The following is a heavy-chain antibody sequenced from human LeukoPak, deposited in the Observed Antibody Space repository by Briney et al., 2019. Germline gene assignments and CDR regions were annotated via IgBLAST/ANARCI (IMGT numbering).Heavy chain of an antibody. CDR1: GGSITSYY. D-gene: IGHD2-15*01. Sequence: SSETLSLTCAVSGGSITSYYLSWIRQPPGKGLEWIGYIYYSGTTNYNPSLKSRVTISVDTSKNQFSLKLSSVTAADTAVYYCARSYGCSGACFDYWGQGTLVTVSS. J-gene: IGHJ4*02. CDR3: ARSYGCSGACFDY. V-gene: IGHV4-59*08. CDR2: IYYSGTT.